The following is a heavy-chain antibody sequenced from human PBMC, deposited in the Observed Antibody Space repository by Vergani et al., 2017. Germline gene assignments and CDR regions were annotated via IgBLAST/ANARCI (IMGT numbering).Heavy chain of an antibody. CDR3: ARLSYDTTPYLQGCYDC. Sequence: EVQLVESGGGLVKPGGSLRLSCAASGFTFSSYSMNWVRQAPGKGLEWVSAISARYPSTYYADSVKGRFTISRDNSKNMLYLQMNSLRAEDTAVYYCARLSYDTTPYLQGCYDCWGQGTLVSVSS. J-gene: IGHJ4*02. CDR1: GFTFSSYS. V-gene: IGHV3-23*04. CDR2: ISARYPST. D-gene: IGHD3-22*01.